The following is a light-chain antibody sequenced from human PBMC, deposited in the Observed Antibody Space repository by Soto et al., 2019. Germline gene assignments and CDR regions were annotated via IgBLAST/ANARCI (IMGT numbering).Light chain of an antibody. Sequence: EIILTQSPASLSVSPGERATLSCRASQSVNNNLAWYQQKRGQAPRLLIYGASTRATGIPGRFRGSGSGTEFTLTITGLQSEDFAVYFCQQYNTWPPDTFGQGTKLEIK. CDR2: GAS. J-gene: IGKJ2*01. V-gene: IGKV3-15*01. CDR1: QSVNNN. CDR3: QQYNTWPPDT.